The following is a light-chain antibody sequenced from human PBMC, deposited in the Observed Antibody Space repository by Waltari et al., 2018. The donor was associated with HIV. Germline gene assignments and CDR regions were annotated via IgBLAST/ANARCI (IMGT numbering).Light chain of an antibody. CDR3: QVWDSSSDHVV. V-gene: IGLV3-21*04. CDR2: DDS. CDR1: NIGRKR. Sequence: SSVLTQPPSVSVAPGKTASITCGGNNIGRKRVHWYQQKPGQAPVLVIYDDSARHSGIPERFAGSNSGNTATLTIRRVEAGDEADYYCQVWDSSSDHVVFGGGTKLTVL. J-gene: IGLJ2*01.